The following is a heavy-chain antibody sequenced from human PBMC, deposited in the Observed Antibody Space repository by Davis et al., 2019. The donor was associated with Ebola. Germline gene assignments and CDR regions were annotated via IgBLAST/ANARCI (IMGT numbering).Heavy chain of an antibody. CDR3: TTPGGQDSGYDVFDI. CDR1: GYTFTNYY. D-gene: IGHD5-12*01. V-gene: IGHV1-46*03. CDR2: INPTDGRT. Sequence: ASVTVSCKASGYTFTNYYMHWVRQAPGQGLEWMGMINPTDGRTIYAQKFQGRVTVTRDTSTTTVYMDLSSLRSEDTALYYCTTPGGQDSGYDVFDIWGQGTTVTVSS. J-gene: IGHJ3*02.